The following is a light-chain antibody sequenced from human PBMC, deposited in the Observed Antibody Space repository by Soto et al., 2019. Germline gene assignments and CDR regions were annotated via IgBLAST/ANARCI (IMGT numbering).Light chain of an antibody. CDR1: SSNIGAGYD. V-gene: IGLV1-40*01. CDR3: QSYDSSLSGAYV. J-gene: IGLJ1*01. CDR2: HNT. Sequence: QSVLTQPPSVFGAPGQRVTISCTGSSSNIGAGYDVNWYQQLPGPAPKLLVFHNTNRPSGVPDRFSGSKSGTSASLAITGLQAEDEADYYCQSYDSSLSGAYVFGPGTKLTVL.